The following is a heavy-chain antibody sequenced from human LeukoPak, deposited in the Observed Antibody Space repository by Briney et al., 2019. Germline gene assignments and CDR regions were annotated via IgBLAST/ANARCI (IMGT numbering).Heavy chain of an antibody. J-gene: IGHJ6*02. Sequence: SETLSLTCAVYGGSFSGYYWSWIRQPPGEGLEWIGEINHSGSTNYNPSLKSRVTISVDTSKNQFSLKLSSVTAADTAVYYCARSPARVVRGVLGHYYGMDVWGQGTTVTVSS. V-gene: IGHV4-34*01. CDR3: ARSPARVVRGVLGHYYGMDV. CDR1: GGSFSGYY. CDR2: INHSGST. D-gene: IGHD3-10*01.